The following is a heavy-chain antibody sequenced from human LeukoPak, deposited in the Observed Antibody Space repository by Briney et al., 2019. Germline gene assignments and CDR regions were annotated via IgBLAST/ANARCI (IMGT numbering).Heavy chain of an antibody. CDR2: IYSGGST. Sequence: GGSLRLSCSASGFTVSSNYMSWVRQAPGKGLEWVSVIYSGGSTSYADSVKGRFTISKDNSKNTLYLQMNSLRAEDTAVYYCASRATVTTDRFWFDPWGQGTLVTVSS. CDR1: GFTVSSNY. D-gene: IGHD4-11*01. CDR3: ASRATVTTDRFWFDP. V-gene: IGHV3-53*01. J-gene: IGHJ5*02.